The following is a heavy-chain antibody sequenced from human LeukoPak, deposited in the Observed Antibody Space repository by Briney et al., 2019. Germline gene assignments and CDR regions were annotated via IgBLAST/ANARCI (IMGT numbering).Heavy chain of an antibody. D-gene: IGHD3-10*01. CDR2: IGSSGSTI. V-gene: IGHV3-48*03. J-gene: IGHJ4*02. Sequence: PGGSLRLSCAASGFTFSSYAMGWVRQAPGKGLEWVSYIGSSGSTIYYADSVKGRFTISRDNAKNSLYLQMNSLRAEDTAVYYCARFYYGPGTHSFDYWGQGTLVTVSS. CDR3: ARFYYGPGTHSFDY. CDR1: GFTFSSYA.